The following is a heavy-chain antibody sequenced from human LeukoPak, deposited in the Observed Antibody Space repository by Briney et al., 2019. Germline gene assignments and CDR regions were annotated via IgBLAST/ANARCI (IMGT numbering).Heavy chain of an antibody. D-gene: IGHD3-22*01. Sequence: GGSLRLSCAASGFTFSSYAMHWVRQAPGKGLEWVAVISYDGSNKYYADSVKGRFTISRDNSKNTLYLQMNSLRAEDTAVYYCARRPPMVVVIKGLDYWGQGTLVTVSS. CDR3: ARRPPMVVVIKGLDY. V-gene: IGHV3-30*04. CDR1: GFTFSSYA. CDR2: ISYDGSNK. J-gene: IGHJ4*02.